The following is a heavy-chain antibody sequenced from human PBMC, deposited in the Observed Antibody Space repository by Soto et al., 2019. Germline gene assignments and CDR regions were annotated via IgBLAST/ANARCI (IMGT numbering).Heavy chain of an antibody. CDR3: ASAGYCSGGTCFHGNCDY. CDR1: GYTFTTYY. Sequence: QVQLVQSGAEVKRPGASVKVSCKASGYTFTTYYMHWVRQAPGQGLEWLGIINPNGGSTTYAQKFQGRVTMTRETSTSTVYLELSSLRSDDTAVYYCASAGYCSGGTCFHGNCDYWGQGTLVTVSA. CDR2: INPNGGST. V-gene: IGHV1-46*01. J-gene: IGHJ4*02. D-gene: IGHD2-15*01.